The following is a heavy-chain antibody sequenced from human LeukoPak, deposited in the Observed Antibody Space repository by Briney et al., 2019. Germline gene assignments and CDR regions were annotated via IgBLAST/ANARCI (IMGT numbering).Heavy chain of an antibody. CDR3: AREWDIVVVPKTNWFDP. Sequence: PSQTLSLTCTVSGCSISSGSYYWSWIRQPPGKGLEWIGRIYTSGSTNYNPSLKSRVTISVDTSKNQFSLKLSSVTAADTAVYYCAREWDIVVVPKTNWFDPWGQGTLVTVSS. CDR2: IYTSGST. V-gene: IGHV4-61*02. J-gene: IGHJ5*02. D-gene: IGHD2-2*01. CDR1: GCSISSGSYY.